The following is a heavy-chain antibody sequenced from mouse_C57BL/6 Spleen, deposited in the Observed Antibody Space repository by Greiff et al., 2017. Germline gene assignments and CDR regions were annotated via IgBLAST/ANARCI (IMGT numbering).Heavy chain of an antibody. CDR2: IDPETGGT. Sequence: VQLQQSGAELVRPGASVTLSCKASGYTFTDYEMHWVKQTPVHGLEWIGAIDPETGGTAYNQKVKGKAILTADKSSSTAYMELRSLTSEDSAVYYCTRLLYYFDYWGQGTTLTVSS. CDR3: TRLLYYFDY. V-gene: IGHV1-15*01. J-gene: IGHJ2*01. CDR1: GYTFTDYE.